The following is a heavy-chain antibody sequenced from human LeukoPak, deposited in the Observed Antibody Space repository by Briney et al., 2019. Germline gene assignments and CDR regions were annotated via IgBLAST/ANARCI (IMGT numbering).Heavy chain of an antibody. Sequence: ASVKVSFKASGYTFTGYYMHWVRQAPGQGLEWMGWINPKSGGTNYAQKFQGRVTMTRDTSISTAYMELSRLRSDDTAVYYCARVRSHGLYGDIDYWGQGTLVTVSS. CDR3: ARVRSHGLYGDIDY. V-gene: IGHV1-2*02. CDR2: INPKSGGT. J-gene: IGHJ4*02. CDR1: GYTFTGYY. D-gene: IGHD4-17*01.